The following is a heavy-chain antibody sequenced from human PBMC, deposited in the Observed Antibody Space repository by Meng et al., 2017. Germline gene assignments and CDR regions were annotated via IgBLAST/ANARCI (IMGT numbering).Heavy chain of an antibody. CDR3: ARDKLKTFDP. Sequence: VQLVQSGGEVKKPWGSVKVSCKASRYTFTSYAMHWVRQAPGQRLEWMSWIDAGNGNTKYSQKFQGRVTITRDTSASTAYMELSSLRSEDTALYYCARDKLKTFDPWGQGTLVTVSS. CDR1: RYTFTSYA. CDR2: IDAGNGNT. V-gene: IGHV1-3*01. J-gene: IGHJ5*02.